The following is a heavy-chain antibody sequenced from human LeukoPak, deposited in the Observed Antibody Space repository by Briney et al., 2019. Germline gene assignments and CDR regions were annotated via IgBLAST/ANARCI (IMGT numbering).Heavy chain of an antibody. Sequence: ASVKVSCKASGYPFTNYGISWVRQAPGQGLELMGWISAFNGNTNYLQKFQARVTMSTDGSTSTAYMELRSLRSDDTAVCYCARDSRGGYYYDSSGHPVYFDYWGQGTLVTVSS. D-gene: IGHD3-22*01. CDR3: ARDSRGGYYYDSSGHPVYFDY. V-gene: IGHV1-18*01. CDR2: ISAFNGNT. J-gene: IGHJ4*02. CDR1: GYPFTNYG.